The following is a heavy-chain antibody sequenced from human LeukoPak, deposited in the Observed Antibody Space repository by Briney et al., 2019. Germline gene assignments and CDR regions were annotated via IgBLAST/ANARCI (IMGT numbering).Heavy chain of an antibody. V-gene: IGHV3-9*01. CDR1: GFTFDDYA. CDR3: AKDRSGYYLGRGVFDY. D-gene: IGHD3-22*01. J-gene: IGHJ4*02. Sequence: PGGSLRLSCAASGFTFDDYAMHWVRQAPGKGLEWVSGTSWNSGSIGCADSVKGRFTISRDNAKNSLYLQMNSLRAEDTALYYCAKDRSGYYLGRGVFDYWGQGTLVTVSS. CDR2: TSWNSGSI.